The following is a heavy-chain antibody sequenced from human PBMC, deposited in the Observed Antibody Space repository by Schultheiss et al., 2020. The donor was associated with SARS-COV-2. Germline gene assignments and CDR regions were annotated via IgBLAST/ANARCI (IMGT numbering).Heavy chain of an antibody. D-gene: IGHD6-13*01. CDR3: ARDEADYYYGMDV. Sequence: SETLSLTCTVSGGSISSYYWSWIRQPPGKGLEWIGYIFYSGNTNYNPSLKSRVTISIDTSKSQFSLKLPSVTAADTAVYYCARDEADYYYGMDVWGQGTTVTVSS. CDR1: GGSISSYY. J-gene: IGHJ6*02. CDR2: IFYSGNT. V-gene: IGHV4-59*01.